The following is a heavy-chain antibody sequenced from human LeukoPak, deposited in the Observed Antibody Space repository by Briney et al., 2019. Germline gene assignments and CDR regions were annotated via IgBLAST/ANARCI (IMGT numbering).Heavy chain of an antibody. CDR1: GGSISSSSYY. D-gene: IGHD3/OR15-3a*01. Sequence: TSETLSLTCTVSGGSISSSSYYWGWIRQPPGKGLEWIGSIYYSGNTYYNPSLKSRVTISLDTSRNQFSLRLSSVTAADTADYYCARAQGKGLIDFWGQGTLVTVSS. CDR3: ARAQGKGLIDF. J-gene: IGHJ4*02. CDR2: IYYSGNT. V-gene: IGHV4-39*01.